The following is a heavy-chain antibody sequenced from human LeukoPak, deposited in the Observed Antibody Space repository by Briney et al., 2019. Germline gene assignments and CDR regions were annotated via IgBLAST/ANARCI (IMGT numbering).Heavy chain of an antibody. D-gene: IGHD6-13*01. CDR2: INPSGGST. V-gene: IGHV1-46*01. Sequence: APVKVSCKASGYTFTSYYMHWVRQAPGQGLEWMGIINPSGGSTSHAQKFQGRVTMTRDTSTSTVYMELSSLRSEDTAVYYCARVRIAAALDYWGQGTLVTVSS. CDR3: ARVRIAAALDY. J-gene: IGHJ4*02. CDR1: GYTFTSYY.